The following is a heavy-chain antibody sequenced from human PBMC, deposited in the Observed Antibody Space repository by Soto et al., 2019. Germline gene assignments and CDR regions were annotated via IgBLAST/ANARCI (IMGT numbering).Heavy chain of an antibody. Sequence: KPGGSLRLSCVASGFSFSSHYMTWIRQAPGKGLEWVSYISSGADTIYYSDSVKGRFTVSRGNARNSLYLQMDSLRAEDTAIYYCAGDPYYYASDYWGQGTLVTVSS. D-gene: IGHD3-10*01. CDR3: AGDPYYYASDY. CDR2: ISSGADTI. CDR1: GFSFSSHY. V-gene: IGHV3-11*01. J-gene: IGHJ4*02.